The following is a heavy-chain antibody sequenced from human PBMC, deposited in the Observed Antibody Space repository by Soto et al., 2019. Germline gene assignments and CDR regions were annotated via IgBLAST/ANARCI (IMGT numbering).Heavy chain of an antibody. J-gene: IGHJ4*02. CDR1: GYTFTSYA. D-gene: IGHD3-10*01. CDR2: INAGNGNT. CDR3: ARAMSIRGWSCCY. Sequence: QVQLVQSGAEVKKPGASVKVSCKASGYTFTSYAMHWVRQAPGQRLEWMGWINAGNGNTKYSQKFQGRVTITMDTSASTPYMELSSLRSEDTAVYYCARAMSIRGWSCCYWGQGTLVPVSS. V-gene: IGHV1-3*01.